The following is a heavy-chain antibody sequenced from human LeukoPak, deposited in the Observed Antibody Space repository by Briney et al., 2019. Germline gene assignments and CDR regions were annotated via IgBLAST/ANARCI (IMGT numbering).Heavy chain of an antibody. Sequence: VASVTVSCKASGYTFTGYYMHWVRQAPGQGLEWMGWINPNSGGTNYAQKFQGRVTMTRDTSISTAYMELSRLRSDDTAVYYCARNGDYVVYYYYYMDVWGKGTTVTVSS. J-gene: IGHJ6*03. CDR2: INPNSGGT. CDR1: GYTFTGYY. D-gene: IGHD4-17*01. CDR3: ARNGDYVVYYYYYMDV. V-gene: IGHV1-2*02.